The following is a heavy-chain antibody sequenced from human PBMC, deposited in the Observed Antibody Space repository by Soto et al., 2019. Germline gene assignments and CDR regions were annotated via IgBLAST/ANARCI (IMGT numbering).Heavy chain of an antibody. Sequence: GESLKISCKGSGYSFTSYWIGWVRQMPGKGLEWMGIIYPGDSDTRYSPSFQGQVTISADKSISTAYLQWSSLKASDTAMYYGARHVELDDSSGYYYYYYMDVWGKGTTVTVSS. CDR1: GYSFTSYW. V-gene: IGHV5-51*01. J-gene: IGHJ6*03. CDR2: IYPGDSDT. CDR3: ARHVELDDSSGYYYYYYMDV. D-gene: IGHD3-22*01.